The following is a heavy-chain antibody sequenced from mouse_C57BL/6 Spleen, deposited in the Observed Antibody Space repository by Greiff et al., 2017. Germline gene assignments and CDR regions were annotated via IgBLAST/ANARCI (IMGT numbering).Heavy chain of an antibody. CDR3: ARRFDLYWYFDV. J-gene: IGHJ1*03. Sequence: QVQLQQPGAELVMPGASVKLSCKASGYTFTSYWMHWVKQRPGQGLEWIGEIDPSDSYTNYNQKFKGKSTLTVDKSSSTAYMQRSSLTSEDSAVYYCARRFDLYWYFDVWGTGTTVTVSS. V-gene: IGHV1-69*01. CDR1: GYTFTSYW. CDR2: IDPSDSYT.